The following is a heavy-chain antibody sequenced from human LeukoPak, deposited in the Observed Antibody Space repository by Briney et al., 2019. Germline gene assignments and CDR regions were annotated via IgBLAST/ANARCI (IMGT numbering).Heavy chain of an antibody. Sequence: GGSLRLSCAASRFTFSTYPIHWVRQAPAKGLEWVAVISSTGNSKYYADSVKGRFTISRDNSKNTLYLQMNNLRAEDTAVYYCARLNNNDMDVWGQGTRSPSP. V-gene: IGHV3-30-3*01. D-gene: IGHD1-14*01. J-gene: IGHJ6*02. CDR1: RFTFSTYP. CDR2: ISSTGNSK. CDR3: ARLNNNDMDV.